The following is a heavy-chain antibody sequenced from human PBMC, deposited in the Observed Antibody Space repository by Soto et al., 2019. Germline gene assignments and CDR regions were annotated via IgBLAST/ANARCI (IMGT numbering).Heavy chain of an antibody. Sequence: EVPLVESGGGLVQPGVSLRLSCAASGFTVSSYWMNWLRQAPGKGLEWVANIKQDGSERYYVDSVKGRFTISRDNGKNSLYLQMNSLRAEDTVMYDCATDGSHDNFGLWGQGAMVTVAS. J-gene: IGHJ3*01. CDR3: ATDGSHDNFGL. V-gene: IGHV3-7*03. CDR2: IKQDGSER. D-gene: IGHD3-10*01. CDR1: GFTVSSYW.